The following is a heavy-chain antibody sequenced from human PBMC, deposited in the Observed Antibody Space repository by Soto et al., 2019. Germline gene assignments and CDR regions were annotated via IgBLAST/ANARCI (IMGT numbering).Heavy chain of an antibody. Sequence: ASVKVSCKASGFTFSDYYMHWVREAPGQGLEWMGWLNPKSGGTTYAQKFQGSLTLSRDTSINTAYMELSRLGIDDTALYYCARERYQVLSDGMDVWGQGTTVTVSS. CDR3: ARERYQVLSDGMDV. V-gene: IGHV1-2*02. D-gene: IGHD2-2*01. CDR2: LNPKSGGT. J-gene: IGHJ6*02. CDR1: GFTFSDYY.